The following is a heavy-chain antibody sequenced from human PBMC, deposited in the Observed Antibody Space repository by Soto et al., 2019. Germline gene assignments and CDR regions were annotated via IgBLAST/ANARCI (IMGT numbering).Heavy chain of an antibody. Sequence: SQTLSLTCAISGDSVSSNSAAWNWIRQSPSRGLEWLGRTYYRSKWNNDYAVSVKRRFTINPDTSKNQFSLQLNSVTPEDTAVYYCARDIAARDAFDIWGQGTMVTVSS. CDR2: TYYRSKWNN. CDR1: GDSVSSNSAA. J-gene: IGHJ3*02. D-gene: IGHD6-6*01. V-gene: IGHV6-1*01. CDR3: ARDIAARDAFDI.